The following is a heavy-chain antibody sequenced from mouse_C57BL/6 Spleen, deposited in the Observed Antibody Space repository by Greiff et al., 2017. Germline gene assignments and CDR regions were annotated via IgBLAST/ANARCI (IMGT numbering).Heavy chain of an antibody. Sequence: QVQLQQPGAELVRPGSSVKLSCKASGYTFTSYWMHWVQQRPIQGLEWIGNIDPSASETPYNQKFTDKATFTVDNSASTDYMQLSSMTSEDSAVYYCARETYYYGSSYVGYAMDYWGQGTSVTVSS. D-gene: IGHD1-1*01. V-gene: IGHV1-52*01. CDR2: IDPSASET. J-gene: IGHJ4*01. CDR3: ARETYYYGSSYVGYAMDY. CDR1: GYTFTSYW.